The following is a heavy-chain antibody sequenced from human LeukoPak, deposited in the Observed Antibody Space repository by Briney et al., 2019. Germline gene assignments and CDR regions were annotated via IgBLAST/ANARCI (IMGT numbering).Heavy chain of an antibody. V-gene: IGHV3-53*01. Sequence: GGSLRLSCAASGFTVSSNYMSWVRQAPGKGLEWVSVIYSGGSTYYADSVKGRFTISRDNSKNTLYLQMNSLRAEDTAVYYCAKDVKWELPYDAFDIWGQGTMVTVSS. J-gene: IGHJ3*02. CDR1: GFTVSSNY. D-gene: IGHD1-26*01. CDR2: IYSGGST. CDR3: AKDVKWELPYDAFDI.